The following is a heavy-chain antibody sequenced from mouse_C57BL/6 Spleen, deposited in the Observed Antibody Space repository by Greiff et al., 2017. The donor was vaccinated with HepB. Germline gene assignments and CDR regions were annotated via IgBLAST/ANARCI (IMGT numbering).Heavy chain of an antibody. J-gene: IGHJ4*01. D-gene: IGHD1-1*01. Sequence: QVQLKQSGPELVKPGASVKISCKASGYAFSSSWMNWVKQRPGKGLEWIGRIYPGDGDTNYNGKFKGKATLTADKSSSTAYMQLSSLTSEDSAVYFCARGDTTVEGYAMDYWGQGTSVTVSS. CDR2: IYPGDGDT. CDR3: ARGDTTVEGYAMDY. CDR1: GYAFSSSW. V-gene: IGHV1-82*01.